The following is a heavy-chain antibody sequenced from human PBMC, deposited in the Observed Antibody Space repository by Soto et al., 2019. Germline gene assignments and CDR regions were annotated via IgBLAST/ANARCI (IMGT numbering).Heavy chain of an antibody. Sequence: QVQLVQFGAEVKKPGSSVKVSCKASGGTFSSYAISWARQAPGQGLEWMGGIIPIFATANYAQKFQGRVMITVDESTSTAYMELSSLRSEDTAVYYCARSVSFRYQLLKRGMDVWGQGTTVTVSS. J-gene: IGHJ6*02. CDR1: GGTFSSYA. CDR2: IIPIFATA. V-gene: IGHV1-69*01. CDR3: ARSVSFRYQLLKRGMDV. D-gene: IGHD2-2*01.